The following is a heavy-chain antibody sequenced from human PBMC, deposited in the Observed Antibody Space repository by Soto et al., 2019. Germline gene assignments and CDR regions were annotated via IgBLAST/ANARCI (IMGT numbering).Heavy chain of an antibody. J-gene: IGHJ4*02. CDR2: ISDSGSS. CDR1: GGSISSGRFY. V-gene: IGHV4-31*03. D-gene: IGHD3-9*01. CDR3: ARTTFYDVFTAYYSLFDY. Sequence: QVQLQESGPGLVKPSQTLTLTCTVSGGSISSGRFYWSWIRQHPGKGLEWIGHISDSGSSYYNPSLESRVTISVDTSKNPSSLKLSAVTAADTAVYFCARTTFYDVFTAYYSLFDYWGQGTMVTVSS.